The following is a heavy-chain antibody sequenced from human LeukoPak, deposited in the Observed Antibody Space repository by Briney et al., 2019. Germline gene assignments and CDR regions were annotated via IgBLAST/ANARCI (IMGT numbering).Heavy chain of an antibody. CDR1: GFTFNNYA. Sequence: GGSLRLSCAGSGFTFNNYAMSWVRQAPGKGLEWVSGISGTSGGTYYADSVKGRFTTSRDNSKNTLFLQMNSLRAEDTAVYYCAKDLPSNIIAASYYFDYWGQGTLVTVSS. D-gene: IGHD6-6*01. CDR2: ISGTSGGT. CDR3: AKDLPSNIIAASYYFDY. V-gene: IGHV3-23*01. J-gene: IGHJ4*02.